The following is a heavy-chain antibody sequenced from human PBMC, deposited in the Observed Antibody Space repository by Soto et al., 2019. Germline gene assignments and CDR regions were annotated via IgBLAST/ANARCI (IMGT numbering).Heavy chain of an antibody. V-gene: IGHV3-30-3*01. Sequence: PGGSLRLSCAASGFTFSSYAMHWVRQAPGKGLEWVAVISYDGSNKYYADSVKGRFTISRDNSKNTLYLQMNSLRAEDTAVYYCARDKRFPSEFDPWGQGT. D-gene: IGHD3-10*01. J-gene: IGHJ5*02. CDR2: ISYDGSNK. CDR1: GFTFSSYA. CDR3: ARDKRFPSEFDP.